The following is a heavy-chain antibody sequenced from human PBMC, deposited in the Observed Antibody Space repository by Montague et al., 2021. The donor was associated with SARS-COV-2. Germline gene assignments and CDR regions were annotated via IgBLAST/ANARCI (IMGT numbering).Heavy chain of an antibody. D-gene: IGHD3-9*01. J-gene: IGHJ4*02. CDR2: IYYSGST. CDR3: ASSRENYNILTGYPSYIDY. Sequence: SETLSLTCTVSGGSISRYYWNWIRQPPGKGLEWIAYIYYSGSTNYNPTLKSQVTISVDTSKNQFYLKLSSVTAADTAVYYCASSRENYNILTGYPSYIDYWGQGTLVTVSS. CDR1: GGSISRYY. V-gene: IGHV4-59*01.